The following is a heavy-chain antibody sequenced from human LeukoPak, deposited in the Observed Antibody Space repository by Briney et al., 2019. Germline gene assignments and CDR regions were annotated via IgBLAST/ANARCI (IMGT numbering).Heavy chain of an antibody. CDR1: GFTFSSYS. CDR3: ARLVGATRYYMDV. D-gene: IGHD1-26*01. V-gene: IGHV3-48*01. CDR2: ISSSSSTI. J-gene: IGHJ6*03. Sequence: PGGSLRLSCAASGFTFSSYSMNWVRQAPGKGLKWVSYISSSSSTIYYADSVKGRFTISRDNAKNSLYLQMNSLRAEDTAVYYCARLVGATRYYMDVWGKGTTVTVSS.